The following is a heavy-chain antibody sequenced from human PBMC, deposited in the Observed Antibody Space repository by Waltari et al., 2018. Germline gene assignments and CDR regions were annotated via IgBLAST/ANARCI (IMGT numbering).Heavy chain of an antibody. Sequence: EVQLLESGGGLVQPGGSLRLSCAASGFTFSSYAMSLVRQAPGKGLEWVSAISGSGGSTYYADSVKGRFAISRDNSKNTLYLQMNSLRAEDTAVYYCARASTVVTPFDYWGQGTLVTVSS. D-gene: IGHD4-17*01. J-gene: IGHJ4*02. V-gene: IGHV3-23*01. CDR1: GFTFSSYA. CDR2: ISGSGGST. CDR3: ARASTVVTPFDY.